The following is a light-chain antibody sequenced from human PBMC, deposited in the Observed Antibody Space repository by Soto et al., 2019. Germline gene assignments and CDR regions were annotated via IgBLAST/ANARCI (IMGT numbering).Light chain of an antibody. CDR3: QQSYTVPWT. CDR1: QGLSSW. V-gene: IGKV1-12*01. J-gene: IGKJ1*01. Sequence: DIQMTQSPSSVSASVGDRVTITCRASQGLSSWLAWYQQKPGKAPKLLIYGASNLQSGVPSRVSGSGSGTDFTLTISSLQSEDFATYDCQQSYTVPWTFGQGTKVEI. CDR2: GAS.